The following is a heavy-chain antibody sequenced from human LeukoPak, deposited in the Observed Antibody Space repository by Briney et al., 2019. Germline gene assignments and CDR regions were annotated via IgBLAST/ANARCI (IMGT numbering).Heavy chain of an antibody. CDR1: GFTFDDYA. CDR3: ATNRYSSGWYSSVRFDY. J-gene: IGHJ4*02. D-gene: IGHD6-19*01. V-gene: IGHV3-43*02. Sequence: GRSLRLSCAASGFTFDDYAMHWVRQAPGKGLEWVSLISGDGGSTYYADSVKGRFTISRDNSKNSLYLQMNSLRTEDTALYYCATNRYSSGWYSSVRFDYWGQGTLVTVSS. CDR2: ISGDGGST.